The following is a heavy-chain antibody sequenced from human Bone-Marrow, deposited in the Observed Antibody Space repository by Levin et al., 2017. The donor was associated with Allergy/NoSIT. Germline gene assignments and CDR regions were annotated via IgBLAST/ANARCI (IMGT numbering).Heavy chain of an antibody. J-gene: IGHJ4*02. V-gene: IGHV2-5*02. CDR1: GFSLSTTGVG. Sequence: ESGPTLVKPPQTLTLTCTFSGFSLSTTGVGVGWIRQPPGEALEWLTLIYWDDDKRYSPSLKSRLTITKDASKNQVVLTMTNMKPVDTATYYCADQLSSYNHYWGQGTLVTVSS. D-gene: IGHD6-13*01. CDR2: IYWDDDK. CDR3: ADQLSSYNHY.